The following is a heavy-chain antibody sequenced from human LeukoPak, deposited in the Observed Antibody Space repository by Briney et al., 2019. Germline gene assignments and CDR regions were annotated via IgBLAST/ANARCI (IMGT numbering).Heavy chain of an antibody. J-gene: IGHJ4*02. Sequence: SETLSLTCAVYGGSFSGYYWSWIRQPPGKGLEWIGNIYHSGSTYYNPSLKSRVTISVDRSKKQFSLKLSSVTAADTAVYYCARGRGGFGYYDSSGFDYWGQGTLVTVSS. CDR1: GGSFSGYY. CDR2: IYHSGST. V-gene: IGHV4-34*01. CDR3: ARGRGGFGYYDSSGFDY. D-gene: IGHD3-22*01.